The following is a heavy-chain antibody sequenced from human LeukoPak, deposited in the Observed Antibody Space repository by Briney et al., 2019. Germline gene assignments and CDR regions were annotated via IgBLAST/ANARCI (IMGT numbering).Heavy chain of an antibody. CDR1: GFTFSSYA. Sequence: GGSLRLSCAASGFTFSSYAMSWVRLAPGKGLEWVSAISGSGGSTYYADSVKGRFTISRDNSKNTLYLQMNSLRAENTAVYYCSSSDWYVGKYDYWGQGTPVTVSS. J-gene: IGHJ4*02. CDR3: SSSDWYVGKYDY. V-gene: IGHV3-23*01. D-gene: IGHD6-13*01. CDR2: ISGSGGST.